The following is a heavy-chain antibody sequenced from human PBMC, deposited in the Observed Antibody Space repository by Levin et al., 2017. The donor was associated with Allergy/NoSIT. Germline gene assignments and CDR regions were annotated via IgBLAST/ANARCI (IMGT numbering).Heavy chain of an antibody. V-gene: IGHV3-23*01. CDR3: AKCGGITGTTTRLGDY. J-gene: IGHJ4*02. D-gene: IGHD1-7*01. CDR1: GFTFSSYA. CDR2: ISGSGGST. Sequence: GGSLRLSCAASGFTFSSYAMSWVRQAPGKGLEWVSAISGSGGSTYYADSVKGRFTISRDNSKNTLYLQMNSLRAEDTAVYYCAKCGGITGTTTRLGDYWGQGTLVTVSS.